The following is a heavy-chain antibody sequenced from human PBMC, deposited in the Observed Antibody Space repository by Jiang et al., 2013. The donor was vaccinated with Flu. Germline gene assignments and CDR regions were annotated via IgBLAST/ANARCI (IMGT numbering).Heavy chain of an antibody. CDR2: INHSGST. CDR1: GGSFSGYY. D-gene: IGHD5-12*01. Sequence: LLKPSETLSLTCAVNGGSFSGYYWSWIRQPPGKGLEWIGEINHSGSTNYNPSLKSRVTISVDTSKNQFSLKLSSVTAADTAVYYCARRGYSGYDYPQNEFDYWGQGTLVTVSS. V-gene: IGHV4-34*01. J-gene: IGHJ4*02. CDR3: ARRGYSGYDYPQNEFDY.